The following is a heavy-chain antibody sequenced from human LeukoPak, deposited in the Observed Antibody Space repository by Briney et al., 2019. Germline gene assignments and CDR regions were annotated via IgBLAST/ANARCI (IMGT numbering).Heavy chain of an antibody. V-gene: IGHV3-48*01. J-gene: IGHJ4*02. CDR1: GFTFSRYS. CDR2: ISSSSRSI. Sequence: GGSLRLSCAASGFTFSRYSMNWVRQAPGKGLEWVSYISSSSRSIYYADSVKGRFTISRDNAKNSLYLQMNRLRAEDTAVYYCAGAGTDYGDYNHFDYWGQGTLVTVSS. D-gene: IGHD4-17*01. CDR3: AGAGTDYGDYNHFDY.